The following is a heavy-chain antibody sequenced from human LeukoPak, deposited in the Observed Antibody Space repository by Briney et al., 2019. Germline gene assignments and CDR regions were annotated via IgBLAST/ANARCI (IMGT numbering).Heavy chain of an antibody. CDR2: IKSKTDGETT. D-gene: IGHD3-22*01. CDR3: TLYYYDSSGNDY. Sequence: GGSLRLSCAASGFTFSNAWMSCVRQAPGKGLECVGRIKSKTDGETTDYAAPVKGRFTISRDDSKNTLYLQMNSLKTEDTAVYYCTLYYYDSSGNDYWGQGTLVTVSS. V-gene: IGHV3-15*01. J-gene: IGHJ4*02. CDR1: GFTFSNAW.